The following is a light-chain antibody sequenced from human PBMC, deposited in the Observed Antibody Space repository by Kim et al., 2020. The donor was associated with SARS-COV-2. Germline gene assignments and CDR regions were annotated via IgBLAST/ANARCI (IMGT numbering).Light chain of an antibody. CDR2: RDS. J-gene: IGLJ1*01. CDR3: QVWDSSTGD. Sequence: SYELTQPLSVSVALGQTARITCGGNNIGSKNVHWYQQKPGQAPVLVIYRDSNRPSGIPERLSGSNSGNTATLTISRAQAGDEADYYCQVWDSSTGDFGTGTKVTVL. V-gene: IGLV3-9*01. CDR1: NIGSKN.